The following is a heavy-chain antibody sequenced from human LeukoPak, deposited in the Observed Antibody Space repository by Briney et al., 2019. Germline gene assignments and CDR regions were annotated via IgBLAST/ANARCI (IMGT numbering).Heavy chain of an antibody. CDR1: GFTFSSYA. V-gene: IGHV3-23*01. D-gene: IGHD3-22*01. CDR3: AKALVVYDSSGCYPFDY. CDR2: ISGSGGST. J-gene: IGHJ4*02. Sequence: GGSLRLSCAASGFTFSSYAMSWVRQAPGKGLEWVSAISGSGGSTYYADSVKGRFTISRDNSKNTLYLQMNSLRAEDTAVYYCAKALVVYDSSGCYPFDYWGQGTLVTVSS.